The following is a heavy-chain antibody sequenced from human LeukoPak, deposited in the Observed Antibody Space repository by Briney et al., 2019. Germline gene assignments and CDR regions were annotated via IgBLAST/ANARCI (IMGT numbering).Heavy chain of an antibody. J-gene: IGHJ5*02. D-gene: IGHD3-10*01. Sequence: PSETLSLTCAVYGGSFSGYYWSWICQPPGKGLEWIGEINHSGSTNYNPSLKSRVTISVDTSKNQFSLKLSSVTAADTAVYYCARRQYYYGSGSYLRPWFDPWGQGTLVTVSS. CDR2: INHSGST. V-gene: IGHV4-34*01. CDR1: GGSFSGYY. CDR3: ARRQYYYGSGSYLRPWFDP.